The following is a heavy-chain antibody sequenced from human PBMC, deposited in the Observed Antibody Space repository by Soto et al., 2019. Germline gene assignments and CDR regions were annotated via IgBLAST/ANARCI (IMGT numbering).Heavy chain of an antibody. CDR2: IIPIFGTA. V-gene: IGHV1-69*12. CDR1: GGTFSSYA. CDR3: ARVVTVVKSFHYWYFDL. Sequence: QVQLVQSGAEVKKPGSSVKVSCKASGGTFSSYAISWVRQATGQGLEWMGGIIPIFGTANYAQKFQGRVTITADESTNTAYMELSSLRSEDTAVYYCARVVTVVKSFHYWYFDLWGRGTLVTVSS. D-gene: IGHD2-15*01. J-gene: IGHJ2*01.